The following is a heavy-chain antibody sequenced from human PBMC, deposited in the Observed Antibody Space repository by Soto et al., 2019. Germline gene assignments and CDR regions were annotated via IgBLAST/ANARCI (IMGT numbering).Heavy chain of an antibody. D-gene: IGHD3-10*01. V-gene: IGHV1-8*01. CDR3: ARGRASGSYYLLDY. Sequence: ASVKVSCKASGDTFTTYDINWVRQATGHGLEWMGWINPNSGNIGYAQRFQGRVTMTRDTVIRTAYMEVSSLRSDDTAVYYCARGRASGSYYLLDYWGQGTLVTVSS. CDR1: GDTFTTYD. J-gene: IGHJ4*02. CDR2: INPNSGNI.